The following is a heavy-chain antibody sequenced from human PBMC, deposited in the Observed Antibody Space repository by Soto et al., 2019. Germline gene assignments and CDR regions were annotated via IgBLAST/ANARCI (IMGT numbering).Heavy chain of an antibody. V-gene: IGHV3-21*01. J-gene: IGHJ4*02. CDR2: ISSSSSYI. CDR1: GFTFSRYS. Sequence: EVQLVESGGGLVKPGGSLRLSCAASGFTFSRYSMNWVRQAPGKGLEWVASISSSSSYIYYADSVKGRFTISRDNAKNSLYLQMNSLRAEDTAVYYCARAPLYSSSSPDFDYGGQGTLVTVSS. D-gene: IGHD6-13*01. CDR3: ARAPLYSSSSPDFDY.